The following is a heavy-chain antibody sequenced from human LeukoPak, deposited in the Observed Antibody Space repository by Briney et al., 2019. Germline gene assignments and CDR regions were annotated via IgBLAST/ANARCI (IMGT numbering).Heavy chain of an antibody. Sequence: PGRSLRLSCAASGFTFSSYSMNWVRQAPGKGLEWVSYISSRSSTIYYADSVKGRFTISRDNAKNSLYLQMISLRDEDTAVYYCARDYNYWGRGTLVTVSS. CDR1: GFTFSSYS. V-gene: IGHV3-48*02. CDR3: ARDYNY. D-gene: IGHD4-11*01. J-gene: IGHJ4*02. CDR2: ISSRSSTI.